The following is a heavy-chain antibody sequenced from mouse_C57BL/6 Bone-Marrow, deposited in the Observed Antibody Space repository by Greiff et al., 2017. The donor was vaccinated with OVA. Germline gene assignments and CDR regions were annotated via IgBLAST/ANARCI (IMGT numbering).Heavy chain of an antibody. D-gene: IGHD1-1*01. CDR2: ISYDGSN. CDR1: GYSITSGYY. CDR3: ARLRGITTVKVDY. Sequence: EVKVEESGPGLVKPSQSLSLTCSVTGYSITSGYYWNWIRQFPGNKLEWMGYISYDGSNNYNPSLKNRISITRDTSKNQFFLKLNSVTTEDTATYYCARLRGITTVKVDYWGQGTTLTVSS. J-gene: IGHJ2*01. V-gene: IGHV3-6*01.